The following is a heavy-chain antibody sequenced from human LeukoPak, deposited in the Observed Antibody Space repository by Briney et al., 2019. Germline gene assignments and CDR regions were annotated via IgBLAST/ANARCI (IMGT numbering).Heavy chain of an antibody. Sequence: GGSLRLSCSASGFTFINYSMNWVRQAPGKGLEWVSSISSSRNYIYYADSVKGRFTISRDNAKNSLYLQMNSLRAEDTALYYCAKDKASKWDEYSSGWAHFDYWGQGTLVTVSS. CDR2: ISSSRNYI. V-gene: IGHV3-21*04. D-gene: IGHD6-19*01. CDR3: AKDKASKWDEYSSGWAHFDY. CDR1: GFTFINYS. J-gene: IGHJ4*02.